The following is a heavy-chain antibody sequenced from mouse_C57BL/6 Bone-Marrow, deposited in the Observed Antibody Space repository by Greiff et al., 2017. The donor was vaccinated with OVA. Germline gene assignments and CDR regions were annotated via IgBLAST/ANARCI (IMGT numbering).Heavy chain of an antibody. Sequence: EVMLVESGGDLVKPGGSLKLSCAASGFTFSSYCMSWVRQTPDKRLEWVATISSGGSYTYYPDSVKGRFTISRDNAKNTLYLQMSSLKSEDTAMYYCAREDYFDYWGQGTTLTVSS. V-gene: IGHV5-6*02. CDR2: ISSGGSYT. CDR1: GFTFSSYC. J-gene: IGHJ2*01. CDR3: AREDYFDY.